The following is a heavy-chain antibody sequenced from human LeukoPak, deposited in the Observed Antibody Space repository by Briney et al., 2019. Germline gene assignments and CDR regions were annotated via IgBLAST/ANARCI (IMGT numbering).Heavy chain of an antibody. CDR2: IRSKAYGGTT. Sequence: GGSLRLSCKASGFPFGDYAMSWFRQAPGEGLEWVGFIRSKAYGGTTEYAASVKGRFTISRDDSKSIAYLQMNSLKTEDTAVYYATSAPAGYDYYYYMDVWGKGTTVTVSS. CDR1: GFPFGDYA. CDR3: TSAPAGYDYYYYMDV. D-gene: IGHD6-13*01. V-gene: IGHV3-49*03. J-gene: IGHJ6*03.